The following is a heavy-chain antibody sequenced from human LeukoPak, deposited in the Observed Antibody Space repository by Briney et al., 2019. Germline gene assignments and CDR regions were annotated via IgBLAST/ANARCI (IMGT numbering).Heavy chain of an antibody. CDR1: GYTFIGYY. D-gene: IGHD6-13*01. V-gene: IGHV1-2*02. J-gene: IGHJ4*02. CDR3: ARGGGGSRAAASFDY. CDR2: INPNSGGT. Sequence: ASVKVSCKASGYTFIGYYMHWVRQAPGQGLEWMGWINPNSGGTNYAQKFQGRVTMTRDTSISTAYMELSRLRSDDTAVYYCARGGGGSRAAASFDYWGQGTLVTVSS.